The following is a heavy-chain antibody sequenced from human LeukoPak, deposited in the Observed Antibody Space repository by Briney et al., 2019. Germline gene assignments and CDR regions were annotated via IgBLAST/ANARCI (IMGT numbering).Heavy chain of an antibody. J-gene: IGHJ5*02. CDR3: ARQPRDGKQLGPLDP. CDR2: IYPGDSDT. CDR1: GYSFTSYC. V-gene: IGHV5-51*01. Sequence: GESLKISCKGSGYSFTSYCIGWVRQMPGKGLEWMGIIYPGDSDTRYSPYFQGQVTISADKSIGTAYVQWSSLKASDTAMYYCARQPRDGKQLGPLDPWGQGTLVTVSS. D-gene: IGHD5-24*01.